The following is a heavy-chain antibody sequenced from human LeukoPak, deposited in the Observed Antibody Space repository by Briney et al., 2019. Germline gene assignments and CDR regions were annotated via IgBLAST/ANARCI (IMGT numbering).Heavy chain of an antibody. CDR2: IKQDGSEK. Sequence: SGGSLRLSCAASGFTLSSYWMSWVRQAPGKGLEWVANIKQDGSEKYYVDSVKGRFTISRDNAKNSLYLQMNSLRAEDTAVYYCARDMGDYWGQGTLVTVSS. CDR1: GFTLSSYW. J-gene: IGHJ4*02. CDR3: ARDMGDY. V-gene: IGHV3-7*01. D-gene: IGHD3-10*01.